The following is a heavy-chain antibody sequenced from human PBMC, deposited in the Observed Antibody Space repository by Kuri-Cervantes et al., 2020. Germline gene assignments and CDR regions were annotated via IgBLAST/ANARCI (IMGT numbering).Heavy chain of an antibody. D-gene: IGHD3-10*01. CDR2: INPNSGGT. V-gene: IGHV1-2*04. CDR1: GNTFTDHS. J-gene: IGHJ6*02. CDR3: ATSAPITMVRGVDYYYYGMDV. Sequence: ASVKVSCKASGNTFTDHSMHWVRQAPGQGLEWMGWINPNSGGTNYAQKFQGWVTMTRDTSISTAYMELSRLRSDDTAVYYCATSAPITMVRGVDYYYYGMDVWGQGTTVTVSS.